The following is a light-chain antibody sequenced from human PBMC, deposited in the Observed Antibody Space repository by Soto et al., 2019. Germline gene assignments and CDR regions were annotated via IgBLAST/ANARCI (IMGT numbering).Light chain of an antibody. CDR3: RHAPF. Sequence: TVLTQSPATLSLSPGERATLSCRASQSVSRYYLSWYQQRPGQPPRLLIYGASTRATGIPARFSGSGSGEDYPLPSTRLHLEVFLFYNCRHAPFLGGGTGVEIK. CDR1: QSVSRYY. J-gene: IGKJ4*01. CDR2: GAS. V-gene: IGKV3D-7*01.